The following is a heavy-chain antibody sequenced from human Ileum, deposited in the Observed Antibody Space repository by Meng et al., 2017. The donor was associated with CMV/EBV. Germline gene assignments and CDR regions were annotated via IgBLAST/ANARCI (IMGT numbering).Heavy chain of an antibody. V-gene: IGHV3-48*04. CDR1: GFTFSSYS. CDR3: ARIGIVVVPAASGMDV. D-gene: IGHD2-2*01. CDR2: ISSSSSTI. J-gene: IGHJ6*02. Sequence: GEFLKISCAASGFTFSSYSMNWVRQAPGKGLERVSYISSSSSTIYYADSVKGRFIISRDNAKNSLCLQMNSLRAEDTAVYYCARIGIVVVPAASGMDVWGQGTTVTVSS.